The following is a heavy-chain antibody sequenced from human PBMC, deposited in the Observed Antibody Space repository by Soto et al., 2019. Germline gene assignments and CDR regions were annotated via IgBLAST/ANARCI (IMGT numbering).Heavy chain of an antibody. D-gene: IGHD1-26*01. CDR1: GGTISSYY. V-gene: IGHV4-59*01. CDR3: ARGKTEWEPPRIDY. Sequence: PSETLSLTCTVSGGTISSYYWSWIRQPPGKGLEWIGYIYYSGSTNYNPSLKSRVTISVDTSKNQFSLKLSSVTAADTAVYYCARGKTEWEPPRIDYWGQGTLVTVSS. CDR2: IYYSGST. J-gene: IGHJ4*02.